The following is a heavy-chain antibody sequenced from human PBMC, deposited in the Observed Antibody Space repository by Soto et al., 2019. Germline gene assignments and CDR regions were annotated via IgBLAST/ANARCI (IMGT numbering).Heavy chain of an antibody. D-gene: IGHD1-26*01. J-gene: IGHJ6*02. CDR2: INPSGGST. Sequence: GASVKVSCKASGYTFSSYYMHWVRQAPGQGLEWMGIINPSGGSTSYAQKFQGRVTMTRDTSTSTVYMALSSLRSEHTAVYYCARLSGATDYYYFYGMDVWGQGTTVTVSS. CDR1: GYTFSSYY. CDR3: ARLSGATDYYYFYGMDV. V-gene: IGHV1-46*01.